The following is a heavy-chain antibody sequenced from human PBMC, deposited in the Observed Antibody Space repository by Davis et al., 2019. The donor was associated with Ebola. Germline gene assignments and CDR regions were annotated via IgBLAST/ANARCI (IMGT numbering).Heavy chain of an antibody. Sequence: AASVKVSCKASGYTFTNYGVSWVRQAPGQGLEWMGWISAYNGNTDFAQKVQGRVTLTTDTSTSTAYMELRSLRSDDTAVYYCARGTRTLDIWGQGTMVTVSS. V-gene: IGHV1-18*04. J-gene: IGHJ3*02. CDR1: GYTFTNYG. CDR2: ISAYNGNT. D-gene: IGHD3/OR15-3a*01. CDR3: ARGTRTLDI.